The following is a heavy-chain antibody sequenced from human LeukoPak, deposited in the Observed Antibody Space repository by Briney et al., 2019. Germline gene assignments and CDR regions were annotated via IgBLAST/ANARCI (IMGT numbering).Heavy chain of an antibody. CDR1: GGSFSGYY. CDR3: AGTENDYGDY. V-gene: IGHV4-34*01. CDR2: INHSGST. Sequence: SETLSLTCAVYGGSFSGYYWSWIRQPPGKGLEWIGEINHSGSTNYNPSLKSRVTISVDTSKNQFSLKLSSVTAADTAVYYCAGTENDYGDYGLQGTLVTVSS. J-gene: IGHJ4*02.